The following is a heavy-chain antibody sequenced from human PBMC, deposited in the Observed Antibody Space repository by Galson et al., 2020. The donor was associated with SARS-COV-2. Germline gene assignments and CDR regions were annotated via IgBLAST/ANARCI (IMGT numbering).Heavy chain of an antibody. J-gene: IGHJ2*01. CDR3: ARRGSSLLGCFGL. D-gene: IGHD6-13*01. Sequence: GESLKISCQGIGYSFSTYWIGWVRHMPGKGLEWMGLVYPGATDTTYTPSLQGQVTISVDRSSNTAYLQWGSLKASDTAMYYCARRGSSLLGCFGLWGRGTLVTVSS. CDR2: VYPGATDT. CDR1: GYSFSTYW. V-gene: IGHV5-51*01.